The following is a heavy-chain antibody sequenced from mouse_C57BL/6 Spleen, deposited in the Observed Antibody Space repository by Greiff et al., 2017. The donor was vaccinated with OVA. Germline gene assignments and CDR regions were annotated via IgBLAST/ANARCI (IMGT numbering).Heavy chain of an antibody. CDR2: INPNNGGT. D-gene: IGHD1-2*01. V-gene: IGHV1-22*01. J-gene: IGHJ1*03. CDR3: ARGHYYVEEGYFDV. CDR1: GYTFTDYN. Sequence: VQLQQSGPELVKPGASVKMSCKASGYTFTDYNMHWVKQSHGKSLEWIGYINPNNGGTSYNQKFKGKATLTVNKSSSTAYMELRSLTSEDSAVYYCARGHYYVEEGYFDVWGTGTTVTVSS.